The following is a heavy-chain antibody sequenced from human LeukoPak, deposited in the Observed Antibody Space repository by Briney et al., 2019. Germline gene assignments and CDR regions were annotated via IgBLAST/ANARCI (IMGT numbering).Heavy chain of an antibody. V-gene: IGHV3-23*01. J-gene: IGHJ4*02. CDR1: GFTFSNYA. CDR3: ARGMIAAAGSFDY. Sequence: GGSLRLSCAASGFTFSNYAMTWVRQAPGKGLEWVSAISGDSAYIYYVDSVKGRFTTSRDNSKNTLYLQMNCLRAEDTAVYYCARGMIAAAGSFDYWGQGTLVTVSS. CDR2: ISGDSAYI. D-gene: IGHD6-13*01.